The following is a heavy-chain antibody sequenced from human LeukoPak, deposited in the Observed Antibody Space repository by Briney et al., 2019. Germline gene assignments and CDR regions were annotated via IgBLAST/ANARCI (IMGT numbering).Heavy chain of an antibody. CDR3: ARDPTTSIAVAGTEDAFDI. CDR1: GYTFTSYY. J-gene: IGHJ3*02. Sequence: ASVKVSCKASGYTFTSYYMHWVRQAPGQGLEWMGIINPSGGSTSHAQKFQGRVTMTRNTSTSTVYMELSSLRSEDTAVYYCARDPTTSIAVAGTEDAFDIWGQGTMVTVSS. D-gene: IGHD6-19*01. V-gene: IGHV1-46*01. CDR2: INPSGGST.